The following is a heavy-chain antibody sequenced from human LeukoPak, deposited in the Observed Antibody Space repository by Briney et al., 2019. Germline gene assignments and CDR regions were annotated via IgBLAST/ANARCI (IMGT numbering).Heavy chain of an antibody. CDR1: GIVFSNTA. Sequence: GGSLRLSCAASGIVFSNTAMSWVRQAPGKGLECVSVIYSDGTTYYADSVKGRFTISRDKSKNTLYLQMNILRAEDTAVYYCAVYYYGSGSQKRYYYYMDVWGKGTTVTVSS. D-gene: IGHD3-10*01. J-gene: IGHJ6*03. CDR2: IYSDGTT. CDR3: AVYYYGSGSQKRYYYYMDV. V-gene: IGHV3-53*01.